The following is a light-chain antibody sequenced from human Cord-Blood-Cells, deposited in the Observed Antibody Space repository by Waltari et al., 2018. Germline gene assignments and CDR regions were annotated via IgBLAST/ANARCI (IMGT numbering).Light chain of an antibody. CDR2: EGS. CDR1: SSIVGGYNL. J-gene: IGLJ3*02. CDR3: CSYAGSSTLV. Sequence: QSALTQPAPVLGSPGKSITTSCTGTSSIVGGYNLVPWYQQHPGKAPKLRIYEGSKRPSGVSNRFSGSKSGNTASLTISGLQAEDEADYYCCSYAGSSTLVFGGGTKLTVL. V-gene: IGLV2-23*01.